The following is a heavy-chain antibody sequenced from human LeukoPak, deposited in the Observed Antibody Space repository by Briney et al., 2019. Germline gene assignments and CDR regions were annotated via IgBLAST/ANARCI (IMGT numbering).Heavy chain of an antibody. D-gene: IGHD3-22*01. CDR1: GFTFSSYA. J-gene: IGHJ4*02. CDR3: ARAEYYDSSGPLDY. CDR2: ISGSGGST. V-gene: IGHV3-23*01. Sequence: QTGGSLRLSCAASGFTFSSYAMSWVRQAPGKGLEWVSAISGSGGSTYYADSVKGRFTISRDNSKNTLYLQMNSLRVEDTAVYYCARAEYYDSSGPLDYWGQGTLVTVSS.